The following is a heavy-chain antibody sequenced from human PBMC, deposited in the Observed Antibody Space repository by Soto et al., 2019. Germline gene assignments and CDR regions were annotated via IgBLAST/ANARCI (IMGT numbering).Heavy chain of an antibody. CDR1: GGSFSGYY. CDR2: INHSGST. V-gene: IGHV4-34*01. Sequence: SETLSLTCAVYGGSFSGYYWSWIRQPPGKGLEWIGEINHSGSTNYNPPLKSRVTISVDTSKNQFSLKLSSVTAADTAVYYCARAGNFHYYGSGTKPTYYMDVWGKGTTVTVSS. J-gene: IGHJ6*03. CDR3: ARAGNFHYYGSGTKPTYYMDV. D-gene: IGHD3-10*01.